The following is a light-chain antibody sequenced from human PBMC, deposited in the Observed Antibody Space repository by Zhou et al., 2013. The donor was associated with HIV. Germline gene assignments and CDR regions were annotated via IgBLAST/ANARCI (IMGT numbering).Light chain of an antibody. CDR2: GAF. CDR3: LQHNASSRGT. J-gene: IGKJ1*01. Sequence: DIQMTQSPSSLSTSVGGTVTITCRASQGIKNDLGWYQHKAGEAPKRLIYGAFSLQNGAPSRFSGSGTGTEFTLTISSLQPEDAGMYYCLQHNASSRGTFGRRTKVEVK. CDR1: QGIKND. V-gene: IGKV1-17*01.